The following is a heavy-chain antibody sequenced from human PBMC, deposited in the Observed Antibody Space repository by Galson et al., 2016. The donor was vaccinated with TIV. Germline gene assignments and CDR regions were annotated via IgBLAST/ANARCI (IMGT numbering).Heavy chain of an antibody. J-gene: IGHJ4*02. CDR3: ARARYGDYFDY. Sequence: SCKASGDTFTGYYVHWVRQAPGQGLEWMGWIDPRSVATNYAQKFQGRVTMTRDTSISTAHMELTRLTPDDTAAYYCARARYGDYFDYWGQGTLVTVSS. V-gene: IGHV1-2*02. CDR2: IDPRSVAT. D-gene: IGHD4-17*01. CDR1: GDTFTGYY.